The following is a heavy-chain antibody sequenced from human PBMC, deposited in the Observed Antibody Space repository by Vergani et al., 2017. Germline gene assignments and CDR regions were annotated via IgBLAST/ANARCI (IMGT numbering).Heavy chain of an antibody. D-gene: IGHD3-22*01. CDR2: ISARYPST. V-gene: IGHV3-23*04. J-gene: IGHJ4*02. CDR3: ARLSYDTTPYLQGGYDC. CDR1: GFTLSSHA. Sequence: VQLEESGGGVVQPGRSLRLSCAGSGFTLSSHAMHWVRQAPGKGLEWVSAISARYPSTYYADSVKGRFTISRDNSKNMLYLQMNSLRAEDTAVYYCARLSYDTTPYLQGGYDCWGQGTLVSVSS.